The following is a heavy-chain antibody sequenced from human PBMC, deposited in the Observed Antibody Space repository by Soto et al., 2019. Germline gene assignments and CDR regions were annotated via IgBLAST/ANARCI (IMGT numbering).Heavy chain of an antibody. CDR2: ISWNSGSI. CDR1: GFTFDDYA. CDR3: AKDIGAPEWSPSDAFYI. J-gene: IGHJ3*02. V-gene: IGHV3-9*01. D-gene: IGHD3-3*01. Sequence: EVQLVESGGGLVQPGRSLRLSCAASGFTFDDYAMHWVRQAPGKGLEWVSGISWNSGSIGYADSVKGRFTISRDNAKNSLYLQMNSLRAEDTALYYCAKDIGAPEWSPSDAFYIWGKGTMVTASS.